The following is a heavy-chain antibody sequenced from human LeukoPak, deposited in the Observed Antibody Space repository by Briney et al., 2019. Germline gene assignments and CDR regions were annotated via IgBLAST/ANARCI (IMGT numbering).Heavy chain of an antibody. D-gene: IGHD6-19*01. J-gene: IGHJ4*02. CDR2: IYYSGST. CDR3: ARLIAVGYFDY. CDR1: GGSISSYY. V-gene: IGHV4-59*01. Sequence: KTSETLSLTCTVSGGSISSYYWSWIRQPPGKGLEWIGYIYYSGSTNYNPSLKSRVTISVDTSKNQFSLKLSSVTAADTAVYYCARLIAVGYFDYWGQGTLATVSS.